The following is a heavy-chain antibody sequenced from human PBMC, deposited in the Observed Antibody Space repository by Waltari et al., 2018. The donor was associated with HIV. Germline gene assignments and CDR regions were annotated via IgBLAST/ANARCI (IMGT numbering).Heavy chain of an antibody. D-gene: IGHD2-15*01. J-gene: IGHJ6*02. V-gene: IGHV3-48*04. CDR3: ARDRGPAAIVVVVAAIVSCMDV. CDR2: ISSSSSTI. Sequence: EVQLVESGGGLVQPGGSLRLSCAASGFTFSSYSMNWVRQAPGKGLEWVSYISSSSSTIYYADSVKGRFTISRDNAKNSLYLQMNSLRAEDTAVYYCARDRGPAAIVVVVAAIVSCMDVWGQGTTVTVSS. CDR1: GFTFSSYS.